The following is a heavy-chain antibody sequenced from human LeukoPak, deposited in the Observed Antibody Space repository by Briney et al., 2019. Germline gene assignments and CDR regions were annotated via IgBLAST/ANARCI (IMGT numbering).Heavy chain of an antibody. D-gene: IGHD1-26*01. Sequence: GGSLRLSCAASGFTFSSYGMSWVRQAPGKGLEWVSAISGSGGSTYYADSVKGRFTISRDNSKNSLYLQMNSLRAEDTAVYYCAREIVGNWFDPWGQGTLVTVSS. CDR3: AREIVGNWFDP. CDR2: ISGSGGST. CDR1: GFTFSSYG. V-gene: IGHV3-23*01. J-gene: IGHJ5*02.